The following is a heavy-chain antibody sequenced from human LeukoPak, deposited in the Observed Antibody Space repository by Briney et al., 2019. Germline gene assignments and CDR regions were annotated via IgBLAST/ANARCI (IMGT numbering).Heavy chain of an antibody. CDR2: IHRGGNT. J-gene: IGHJ4*02. V-gene: IGHV3-66*01. CDR1: GFTVSGNY. D-gene: IGHD3-16*01. CDR3: ASDPGYRLGVDYGDY. Sequence: PGGSLRLSCAASGFTVSGNYMSWVRHAPGKGLEWLSVIHRGGNTYYADSVKGRFTISRDSSKNTVFLQMDSLRAEDTAVYYCASDPGYRLGVDYGDYWGQGTLVTVSS.